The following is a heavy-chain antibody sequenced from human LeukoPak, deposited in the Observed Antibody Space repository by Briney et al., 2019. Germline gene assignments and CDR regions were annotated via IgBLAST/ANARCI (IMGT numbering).Heavy chain of an antibody. J-gene: IGHJ3*02. D-gene: IGHD6-13*01. CDR3: ASLSSWSPFDI. CDR1: GVSISSGSYY. V-gene: IGHV4-61*02. CDR2: IYTSGST. Sequence: PSETLSLTCTVSGVSISSGSYYWRWIRQPAGKGLEWIGRIYTSGSTNYNPSLKSRVTISVDTSKNQFSLKLSSVTAADTAVYYCASLSSWSPFDIWGQGTMVTVSS.